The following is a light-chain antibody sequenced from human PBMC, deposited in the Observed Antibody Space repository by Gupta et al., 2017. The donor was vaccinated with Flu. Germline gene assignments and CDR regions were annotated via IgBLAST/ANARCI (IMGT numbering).Light chain of an antibody. CDR2: VNSDGSH. CDR3: QTWGTGSWM. V-gene: IGLV4-69*01. J-gene: IGLJ3*02. Sequence: QLALTQSPSASASLGASVKITCTLTSGHSTFAITWHQQQPEKAPRYLMTVNSDGSHKKGDGIPDRFSGSSSGAGRYLTISSLQTEDEANYYCQTWGTGSWMFGGGTKLTV. CDR1: SGHSTFA.